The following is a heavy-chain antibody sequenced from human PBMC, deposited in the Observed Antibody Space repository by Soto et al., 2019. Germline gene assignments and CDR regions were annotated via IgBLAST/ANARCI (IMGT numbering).Heavy chain of an antibody. D-gene: IGHD6-19*01. V-gene: IGHV1-3*01. Sequence: ASVKVSCKASGYTFTSYAMHWVRQAPGQRLEWMGWINAGNGNTKYSQKFQGRVTITRDTSASTAYMELSSLRSEDTAVYYCARDQSSSGWLSFDYWGQGTLVTAPQ. CDR3: ARDQSSSGWLSFDY. CDR1: GYTFTSYA. CDR2: INAGNGNT. J-gene: IGHJ4*02.